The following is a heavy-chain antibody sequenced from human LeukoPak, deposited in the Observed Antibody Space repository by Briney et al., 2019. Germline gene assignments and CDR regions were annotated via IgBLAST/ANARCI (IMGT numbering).Heavy chain of an antibody. CDR2: IIPIFGTA. CDR1: GGTFSSYA. V-gene: IGHV1-69*06. D-gene: IGHD6-13*01. CDR3: ARDRTGTPSSSWYAFDI. Sequence: ASVKVSCKASGGTFSSYAISWVRQAPGQGLEWMGGIIPIFGTANYAQKFQGRVTITADKSTSTAYMELSSLRSEDTAVYYCARDRTGTPSSSWYAFDIWGQGTMVTVSS. J-gene: IGHJ3*02.